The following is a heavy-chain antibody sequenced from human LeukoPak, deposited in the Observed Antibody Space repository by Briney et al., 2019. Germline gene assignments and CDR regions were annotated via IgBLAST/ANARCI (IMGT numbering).Heavy chain of an antibody. CDR2: ISGGSSTI. Sequence: GGSLRLSCAASGLTFSVYSVTWVRQAPGKGLEWVSYISGGSSTIYYADSVKGRFTISRDNAKNSLYLQMNSLRAEDTAVYYCAKGLHRGRSYCGGDCYHDYWGQRTLVTVSS. V-gene: IGHV3-48*01. CDR1: GLTFSVYS. D-gene: IGHD2-21*02. CDR3: AKGLHRGRSYCGGDCYHDY. J-gene: IGHJ4*02.